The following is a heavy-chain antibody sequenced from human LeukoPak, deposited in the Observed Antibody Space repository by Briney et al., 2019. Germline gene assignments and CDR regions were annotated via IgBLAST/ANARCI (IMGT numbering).Heavy chain of an antibody. CDR1: GFDFSTYA. CDR2: MSYDGSNK. Sequence: PGRSLRLSCAASGFDFSTYAMNWVRQAPGKGLEWVAVMSYDGSNKYYADSVRGRFTISRDNSKNTLYLQMNSLRSEDSAVYYCTKAGCSSTTCYSNCWGQGTLVTVSS. V-gene: IGHV3-30*18. CDR3: TKAGCSSTTCYSNC. D-gene: IGHD2-2*01. J-gene: IGHJ4*02.